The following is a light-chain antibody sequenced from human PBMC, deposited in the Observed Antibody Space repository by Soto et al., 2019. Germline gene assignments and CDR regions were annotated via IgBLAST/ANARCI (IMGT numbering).Light chain of an antibody. V-gene: IGKV1-8*01. CDR3: QQYYSYPWT. Sequence: AIRMTQSPSSFSASTGDRVTITCRASQGISSYLAWYQQKPGKAPKLLIYAASTLQSGVPSNFSGSGSGTDFTLTISCLQSEDFATYYCQQYYSYPWTFGQGTKVEIK. J-gene: IGKJ1*01. CDR1: QGISSY. CDR2: AAS.